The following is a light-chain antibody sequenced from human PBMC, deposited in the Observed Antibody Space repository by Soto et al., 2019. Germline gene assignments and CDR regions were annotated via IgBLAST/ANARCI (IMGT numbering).Light chain of an antibody. CDR2: DAS. CDR3: QQRSNWLT. CDR1: QNVSSY. J-gene: IGKJ4*01. V-gene: IGKV3-11*01. Sequence: EIVLTQSPATLSLSPGERATLSCRASQNVSSYLAWYQQKPGQAPRLLIYDASNRATGIPARFSGSGSGTDFTLTISSQEPEDFAVYYCQQRSNWLTFGGGTKVEIK.